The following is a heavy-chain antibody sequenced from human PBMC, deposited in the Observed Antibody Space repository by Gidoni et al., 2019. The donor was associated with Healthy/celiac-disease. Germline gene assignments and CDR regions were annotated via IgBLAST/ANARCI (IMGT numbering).Heavy chain of an antibody. D-gene: IGHD3-22*01. Sequence: EVQLLESGGGLVQPGGSLRLSCAASGFTFSSYAMSWVRQAPGKGLEWVSAISGSGGSTYYADSVKGRFNISRDNSKNTLYLQMNSLRAEDTAVYYCATKSHPYYYDSSGYQFDYWGQGTLVTVSS. CDR3: ATKSHPYYYDSSGYQFDY. CDR2: ISGSGGST. CDR1: GFTFSSYA. V-gene: IGHV3-23*01. J-gene: IGHJ4*02.